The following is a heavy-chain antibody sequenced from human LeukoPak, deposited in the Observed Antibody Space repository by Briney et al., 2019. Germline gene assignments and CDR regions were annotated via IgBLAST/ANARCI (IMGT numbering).Heavy chain of an antibody. CDR3: ATEYFDFWSGYPGHFDY. D-gene: IGHD3-3*01. CDR1: GDSISSYY. V-gene: IGHV4-4*07. CDR2: IYTSGNT. J-gene: IGHJ4*02. Sequence: SETLSLTCTVSGDSISSYYRSWIRQPAGKGLEWIGRIYTSGNTNYNPSLKSRVTISVVKSKNQFSLKLSSVTAADTAVYYCATEYFDFWSGYPGHFDYWGQGTLVTVSS.